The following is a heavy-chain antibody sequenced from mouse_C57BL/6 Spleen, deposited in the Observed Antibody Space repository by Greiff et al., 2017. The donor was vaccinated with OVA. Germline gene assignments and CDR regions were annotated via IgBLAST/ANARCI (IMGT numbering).Heavy chain of an antibody. D-gene: IGHD1-1*01. Sequence: VQLQQSGPELVKPGASVKISCKASGYSFTDYNMNWVKQSTGKSLEWIGVINPNYGTTSYNQTFKGKATLTVDQSSITSYMQLNSLTSEYSVVYDFARAITTVVARDYAMDYWGQGTSVTVSS. V-gene: IGHV1-39*01. CDR1: GYSFTDYN. J-gene: IGHJ4*01. CDR3: ARAITTVVARDYAMDY. CDR2: INPNYGTT.